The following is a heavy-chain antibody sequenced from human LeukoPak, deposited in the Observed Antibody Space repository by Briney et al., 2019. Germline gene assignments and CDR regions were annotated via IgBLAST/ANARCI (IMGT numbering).Heavy chain of an antibody. Sequence: ASVKVSCKASGYTFTCYYMHWVRQAPGQGLEWMGWINPNSGGTNYAQQFQGRVTMTRDTSISTAYMELSRLRSDDTAVYYCARVRPDYYDSSGYARGAFDIWGQGTMVTVSS. CDR3: ARVRPDYYDSSGYARGAFDI. CDR1: GYTFTCYY. D-gene: IGHD3-22*01. J-gene: IGHJ3*02. V-gene: IGHV1-2*02. CDR2: INPNSGGT.